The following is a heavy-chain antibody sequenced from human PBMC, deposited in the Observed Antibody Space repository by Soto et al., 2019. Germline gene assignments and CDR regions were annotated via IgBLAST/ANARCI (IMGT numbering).Heavy chain of an antibody. CDR3: AREGGLCTSTNCYGLYYDS. V-gene: IGHV1-3*01. CDR1: GYTFISHT. D-gene: IGHD2-2*01. Sequence: QVQLEQSGAEVKKPGASVKVSCKASGYTFISHTMHWVRQAPGQRLEWMGWINAGSGNTRFSQKFQGRVTISRDTSASTAYMELSSLSSEDTAVYYCAREGGLCTSTNCYGLYYDSWGQGTLVSVSS. CDR2: INAGSGNT. J-gene: IGHJ4*02.